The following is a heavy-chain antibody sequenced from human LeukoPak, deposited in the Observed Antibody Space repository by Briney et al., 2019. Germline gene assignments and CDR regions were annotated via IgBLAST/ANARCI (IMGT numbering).Heavy chain of an antibody. CDR3: ARAPLRTGYLVYY. CDR1: GFTFSSYW. J-gene: IGHJ4*02. Sequence: GGSLRLSCAASGFTFSSYWMHWVRQAPGKGLVWVSRINSDGSSTSYADSVKGRFTISRDNAKNTLFLQMNSLRAEDTAVYYCARAPLRTGYLVYYWGQGTLVTLSS. V-gene: IGHV3-74*01. D-gene: IGHD2-8*02. CDR2: INSDGSST.